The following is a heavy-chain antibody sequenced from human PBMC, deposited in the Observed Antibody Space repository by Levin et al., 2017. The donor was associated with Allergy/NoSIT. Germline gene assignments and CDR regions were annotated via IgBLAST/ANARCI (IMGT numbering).Heavy chain of an antibody. CDR1: GFTFSSYA. J-gene: IGHJ4*02. V-gene: IGHV3-23*01. CDR2: ISGSGGST. D-gene: IGHD3-10*01. Sequence: GGSLRLSCAASGFTFSSYAMSWVRQAPGKGLEWVSAISGSGGSTYYADSVKGRFTISRDNSKNTLYLQMNSLRAEDMAVYYCAKARGAKPMVEIDYWGQGTLVTVSS. CDR3: AKARGAKPMVEIDY.